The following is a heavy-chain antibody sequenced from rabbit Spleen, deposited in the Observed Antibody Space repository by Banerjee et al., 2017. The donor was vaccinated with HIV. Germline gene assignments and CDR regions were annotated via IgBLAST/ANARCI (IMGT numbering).Heavy chain of an antibody. J-gene: IGHJ6*01. CDR1: GVSFSSNHY. CDR3: ARDSGSSFSSYGMDL. V-gene: IGHV1S40*01. Sequence: QSLEESGGDLVKPEGSLTLTCTASGVSFSSNHYMCWVRQAPGKGLEWIACIEGGSSAFSYFASWAKGRFTISKTSSTTVTLQMTSLTAADTATYFCARDSGSSFSSYGMDLWGQGILVTVS. CDR2: IEGGSSAFS. D-gene: IGHD8-1*01.